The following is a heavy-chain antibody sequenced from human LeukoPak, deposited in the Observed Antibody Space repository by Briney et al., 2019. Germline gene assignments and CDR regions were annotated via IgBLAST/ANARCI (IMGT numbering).Heavy chain of an antibody. Sequence: SETLSLTCAVYGGSFSGYYWSWIRQPPGKGLEWIGEINHSGSTNYNPSLKSRVTISVYTSKNQFSLKLSSVTAADAAVYYCARRGSGSYYNDLMDYWGQGTLVTVSS. CDR1: GGSFSGYY. CDR3: ARRGSGSYYNDLMDY. D-gene: IGHD3-10*01. CDR2: INHSGST. J-gene: IGHJ4*02. V-gene: IGHV4-34*01.